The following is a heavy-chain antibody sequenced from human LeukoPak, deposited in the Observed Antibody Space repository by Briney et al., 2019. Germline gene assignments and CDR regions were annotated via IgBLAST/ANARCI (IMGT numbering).Heavy chain of an antibody. Sequence: GGSLRLSCAASGFTFSSYGMHWVRQAPGKGLEWVAVISYDGSNKYYADSVTGRFTISRDNSKNTLYLQMNSLRADDTAVYYCAKGRGDICYSGLEGWGQGTLVTVSS. CDR3: AKGRGDICYSGLEG. CDR1: GFTFSSYG. J-gene: IGHJ4*02. D-gene: IGHD2-15*01. CDR2: ISYDGSNK. V-gene: IGHV3-30*18.